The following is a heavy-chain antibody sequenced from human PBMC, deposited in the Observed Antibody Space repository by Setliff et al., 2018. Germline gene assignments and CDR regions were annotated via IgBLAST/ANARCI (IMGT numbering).Heavy chain of an antibody. CDR3: VKNGFGVVALGVNNWFDP. V-gene: IGHV3-7*01. J-gene: IGHJ5*02. Sequence: HPGGSLRLSCAASGFTFSNYWMSWVRQAPGKGLEWVANIKPDGSEKYYVDSVKGRFTISRDNAKSSLFLQMNSLRAEDTAVYYCVKNGFGVVALGVNNWFDPWGQGTLVTVSS. D-gene: IGHD3-10*01. CDR1: GFTFSNYW. CDR2: IKPDGSEK.